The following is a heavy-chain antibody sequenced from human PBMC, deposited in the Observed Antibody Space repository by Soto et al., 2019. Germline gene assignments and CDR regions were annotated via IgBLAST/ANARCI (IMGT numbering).Heavy chain of an antibody. CDR2: IRSKAYGGTT. CDR3: SKGDTAMDYYYYGMDV. D-gene: IGHD5-18*01. V-gene: IGHV3-49*03. CDR1: GFTSGDYA. Sequence: GGSLKPSWTASGFTSGDYAMSWFRRAPGKGLKWVGFIRSKAYGGTTEYAASVKGRFTISRDDSKSIAYLQMNSLKTEDTAVYYCSKGDTAMDYYYYGMDVWGQGTTVTVSS. J-gene: IGHJ6*02.